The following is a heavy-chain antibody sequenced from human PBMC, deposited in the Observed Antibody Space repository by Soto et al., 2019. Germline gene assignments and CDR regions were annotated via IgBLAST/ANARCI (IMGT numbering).Heavy chain of an antibody. D-gene: IGHD5-18*01. CDR1: GFTFTTYS. CDR2: ISSSSNYI. Sequence: EVHLVESGGGLVKPGGSLRLSCAASGFTFTTYSMNWVRQAPGKGLEWVSSISSSSNYIYYADSVKGRFTISRDNAKNSLYLQMNSLRADDTAVYYCARDSASYGSAFDIWGQGTMVTVSS. CDR3: ARDSASYGSAFDI. V-gene: IGHV3-21*01. J-gene: IGHJ3*02.